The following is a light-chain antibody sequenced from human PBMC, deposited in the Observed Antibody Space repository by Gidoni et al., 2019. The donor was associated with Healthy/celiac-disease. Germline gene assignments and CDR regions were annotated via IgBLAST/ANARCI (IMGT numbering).Light chain of an antibody. CDR3: QQYGSSQT. CDR1: QSVSSSY. J-gene: IGKJ5*01. Sequence: EIVLTQSPGTLSLSPGERATLSCRASQSVSSSYLAGYQQKPGQAPRLLIYGASSRATGIPDRFSGSGSGTDFTLTISRLEPEDFAVYYCQQYGSSQTFGQXTRLEIK. CDR2: GAS. V-gene: IGKV3-20*01.